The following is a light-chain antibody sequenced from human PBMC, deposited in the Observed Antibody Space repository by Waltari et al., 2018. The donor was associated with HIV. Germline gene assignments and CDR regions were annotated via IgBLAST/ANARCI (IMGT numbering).Light chain of an antibody. J-gene: IGLJ3*02. CDR3: QSYDTSNSHWV. V-gene: IGLV6-57*03. Sequence: FILTQPHSVSGSPGKTVNISCTRSSGSIASNYVQWFQQRPGSAPINAIYQNNQRASGVADRFSGSIDRSSNSASLTISGLKTEDEADFFCQSYDTSNSHWVFGGGTKLTVL. CDR1: SGSIASNY. CDR2: QNN.